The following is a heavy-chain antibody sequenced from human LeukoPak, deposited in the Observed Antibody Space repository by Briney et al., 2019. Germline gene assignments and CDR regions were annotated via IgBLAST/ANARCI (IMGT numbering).Heavy chain of an antibody. CDR3: ARDGFSGFYYYDSSKAEYFQH. CDR2: ISSSGSTI. V-gene: IGHV3-11*01. J-gene: IGHJ1*01. Sequence: GGSLRLSCAASGFTFSDYYMSWIRQAPGKGLEWVSYISSSGSTIYYADSVKGRFTISRDNAKNSLYLQMNSLRAEDTAVYYCARDGFSGFYYYDSSKAEYFQHWGQGTLVTVSS. CDR1: GFTFSDYY. D-gene: IGHD3-22*01.